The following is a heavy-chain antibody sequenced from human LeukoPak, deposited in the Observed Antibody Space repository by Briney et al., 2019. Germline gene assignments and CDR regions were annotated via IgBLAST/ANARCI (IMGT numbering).Heavy chain of an antibody. D-gene: IGHD3-16*01. Sequence: SETLSLTCTVSGGSISSYYWSWIRQPAGKGLEWIGRIYTSGSTNYNPSLKSRVTMSVDTSKNQFSLKLSSVTAADTAVYYCARWGIALGMEYMDVWGKGTTVTVSS. J-gene: IGHJ6*03. CDR1: GGSISSYY. CDR3: ARWGIALGMEYMDV. V-gene: IGHV4-4*07. CDR2: IYTSGST.